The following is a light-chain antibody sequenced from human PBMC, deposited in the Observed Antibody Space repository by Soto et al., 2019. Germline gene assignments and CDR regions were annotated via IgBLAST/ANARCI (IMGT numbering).Light chain of an antibody. Sequence: QSVLTQPPSVSAAPGQKVTISCSGSSSNIGNNYVSWYQQLPGTAPKLLIYENNKRPSGIPDRFSGSKSGTSATLGITGLQTGDEADYYCGTWDSSLRGGVFGGGPKLTVL. CDR3: GTWDSSLRGGV. CDR2: ENN. V-gene: IGLV1-51*02. CDR1: SSNIGNNY. J-gene: IGLJ2*01.